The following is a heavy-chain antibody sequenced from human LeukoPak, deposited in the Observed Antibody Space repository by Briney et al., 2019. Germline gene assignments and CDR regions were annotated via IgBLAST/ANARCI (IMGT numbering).Heavy chain of an antibody. J-gene: IGHJ5*02. CDR2: INPSGGST. Sequence: ASVKVSCKASGYSFSSYYMHWVRQAPGQGLEWMGIINPSGGSTSYAQKFQGRVTMTRDTSTSTVYMELSSLRSEDTAVYYCARDDPLDKISSGWGPWGQGTLVTVFS. CDR1: GYSFSSYY. CDR3: ARDDPLDKISSGWGP. V-gene: IGHV1-46*01. D-gene: IGHD6-19*01.